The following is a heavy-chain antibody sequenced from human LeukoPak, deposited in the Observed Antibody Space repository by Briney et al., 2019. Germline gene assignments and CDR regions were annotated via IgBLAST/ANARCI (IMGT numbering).Heavy chain of an antibody. CDR3: ARRRYYDSSGYLE. Sequence: TSETLSLTCTIFGDSVSRSDSYWDWIRQPPGKGLEWIGTIYYSGRTYYSPSLKSLVTLSVDMSNNPFSLTLSSVTAADTALYFCARRRYYDSSGYLEWGQGTLVTVSS. V-gene: IGHV4-39*01. D-gene: IGHD3-22*01. CDR2: IYYSGRT. CDR1: GDSVSRSDSY. J-gene: IGHJ1*01.